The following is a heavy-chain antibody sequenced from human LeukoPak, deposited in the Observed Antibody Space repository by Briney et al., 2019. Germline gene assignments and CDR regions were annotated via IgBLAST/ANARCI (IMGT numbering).Heavy chain of an antibody. Sequence: GGSLRLSCAASGFTLSSYAMHWVRQAPGKGLEYVSAISSNGGSTYYANSVKGRFTISRDNSKNTLYLQMGSLRAEDMAVYYCARAYYYDSSGYYPFDYWGQGTLVTVSS. CDR1: GFTLSSYA. D-gene: IGHD3-22*01. CDR3: ARAYYYDSSGYYPFDY. V-gene: IGHV3-64*01. CDR2: ISSNGGST. J-gene: IGHJ4*02.